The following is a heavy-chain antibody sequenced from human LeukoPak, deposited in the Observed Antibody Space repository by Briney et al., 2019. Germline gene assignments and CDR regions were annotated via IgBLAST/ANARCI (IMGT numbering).Heavy chain of an antibody. D-gene: IGHD6-13*01. J-gene: IGHJ3*02. CDR3: ARDQSVRLLQTSSTYFKHVFAI. CDR1: GYTFTNYG. Sequence: GASVKVSCKTSGYTFTNYGISWVRQAPGLGLEWMGWISAYXXXTNYAQKVQGRVTMTTDTSTSTAYMELRSLRFDDTAVYYCARDQSVRLLQTSSTYFKHVFAIWGQGSMVTVSS. CDR2: ISAYXXXT. V-gene: IGHV1-18*01.